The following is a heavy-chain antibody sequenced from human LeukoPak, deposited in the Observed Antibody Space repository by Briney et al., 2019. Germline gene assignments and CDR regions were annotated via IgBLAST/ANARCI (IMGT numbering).Heavy chain of an antibody. CDR3: AKGSFYDSLFDY. J-gene: IGHJ4*02. CDR1: GFTFSSYA. CDR2: ISGSGGST. D-gene: IGHD3-22*01. Sequence: TGGSLRLSCAASGFTFSSYAMSWVRQAPGKGLEWVSAISGSGGSTYYADSVKGRFTISRDNSKNTLYLQMNSLRAEDTAVYYCAKGSFYDSLFDYWGQGTLVTVSS. V-gene: IGHV3-23*01.